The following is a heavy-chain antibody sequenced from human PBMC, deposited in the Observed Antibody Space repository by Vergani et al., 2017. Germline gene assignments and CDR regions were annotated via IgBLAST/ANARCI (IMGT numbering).Heavy chain of an antibody. CDR2: IFSGGYT. D-gene: IGHD3-3*01. CDR1: GFTVSRHY. J-gene: IGHJ1*01. CDR3: ASQYYDFWSGRD. Sequence: QLVESGGDLVQPGGSLRLSCAVSGFTVSRHYMSWVRQAPGKGLEWVSVIFSGGYTYYADSVKGSLTISRDDSKNSLYLQMNSLRAEDTAVYYCASQYYDFWSGRDWGQGTLVTVSS. V-gene: IGHV3-66*04.